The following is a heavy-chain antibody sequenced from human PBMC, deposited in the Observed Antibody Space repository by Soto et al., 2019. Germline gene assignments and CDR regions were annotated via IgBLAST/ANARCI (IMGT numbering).Heavy chain of an antibody. CDR1: GDSVSSNSAA. CDR2: TYYRSKWYN. CDR3: ARHPLIAVAGSNWFDY. J-gene: IGHJ4*02. V-gene: IGHV6-1*01. Sequence: SQTLSLTCAISGDSVSSNSAAWNWIRQSPSRGLEWLGRTYYRSKWYNDYAVSVKSRITINPDTSKNQFSLQLNSVTPEDTAVYYCARHPLIAVAGSNWFDYWGQGTLVTVSS. D-gene: IGHD6-19*01.